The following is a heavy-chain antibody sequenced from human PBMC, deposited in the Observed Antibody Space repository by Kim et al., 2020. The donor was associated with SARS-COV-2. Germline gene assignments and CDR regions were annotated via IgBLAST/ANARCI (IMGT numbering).Heavy chain of an antibody. CDR3: ARQEGALTGYYEERSDAFDI. D-gene: IGHD3-9*01. J-gene: IGHJ3*02. CDR2: IDPSDSYT. Sequence: GESLKISCKGSGYSFTSYWISWVRQMPGKGLEWMGRIDPSDSYTNYSPSFQGHVTISADKSISTAYLQWSSLKASDTAMYYCARQEGALTGYYEERSDAFDIWGQGTMVTVSS. CDR1: GYSFTSYW. V-gene: IGHV5-10-1*01.